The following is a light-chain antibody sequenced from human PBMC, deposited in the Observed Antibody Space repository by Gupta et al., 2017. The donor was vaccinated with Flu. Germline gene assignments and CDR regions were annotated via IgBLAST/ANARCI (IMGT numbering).Light chain of an antibody. CDR1: QNLGTY. J-gene: IGKJ1*01. CDR2: DAS. CDR3: QPRICRT. V-gene: IGKV3-11*01. Sequence: LTQSPATLSLSPGETATLSCRASQNLGTYLDWYQQKPGQSPRLLIYDASKRDTGIQDRFDGSGSGTDFNLTSSSLETEDFAVYYGQPRICRTFGQGTTVDFK.